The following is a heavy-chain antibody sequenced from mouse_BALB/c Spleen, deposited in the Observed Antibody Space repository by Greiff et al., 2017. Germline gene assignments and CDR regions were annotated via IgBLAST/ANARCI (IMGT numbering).Heavy chain of an antibody. CDR3: AKIYYYGSSYRFAY. CDR1: GYAFTNYW. D-gene: IGHD1-1*01. J-gene: IGHJ3*01. Sequence: QVQLQQPGAELVRPGTSVKISCKASGYAFTNYWLGWVKQRPGHGLEWIGDIYPGSGNTYYNEKFKGKATLTADKSSSTAYMQLSSLTSEDSAVYFCAKIYYYGSSYRFAYWCQGTLVTVSA. V-gene: IGHV1-63*01. CDR2: IYPGSGNT.